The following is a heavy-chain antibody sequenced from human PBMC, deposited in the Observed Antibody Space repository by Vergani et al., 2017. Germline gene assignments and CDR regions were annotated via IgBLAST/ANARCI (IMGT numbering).Heavy chain of an antibody. J-gene: IGHJ4*02. V-gene: IGHV3-21*01. CDR1: GFTFSSYS. CDR3: ASGLRSYSPSRVY. D-gene: IGHD1-26*01. Sequence: EVQLVESGGGLVKPGGSLRLSCAASGFTFSSYSMNWVRQAPGKGLEWVSSISSSSSYIYYADSVKGRFTISRDNAKNSLYLQMNSLRAEDTAVYYCASGLRSYSPSRVYWGQGTLVTVSS. CDR2: ISSSSSYI.